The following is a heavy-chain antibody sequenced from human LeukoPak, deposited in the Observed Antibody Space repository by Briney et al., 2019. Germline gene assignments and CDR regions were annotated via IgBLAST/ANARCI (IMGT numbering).Heavy chain of an antibody. CDR2: IKSKTDGGTT. CDR1: GFTFSNAW. CDR3: TTDPNSGSGSYYNGPDY. J-gene: IGHJ4*02. V-gene: IGHV3-15*01. Sequence: GGSLRLSCAASGFTFSNAWMSWVRQAPGKGLEWVGRIKSKTDGGTTDYAAPVKGRFTISRDDSKNTLYLQMNSLKTEDTAVYYCTTDPNSGSGSYYNGPDYWGQGTLVTVSS. D-gene: IGHD3-10*01.